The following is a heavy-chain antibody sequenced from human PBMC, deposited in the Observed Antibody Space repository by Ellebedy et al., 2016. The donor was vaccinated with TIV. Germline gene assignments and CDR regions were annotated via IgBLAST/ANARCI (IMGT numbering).Heavy chain of an antibody. CDR2: ISGSGGST. CDR1: GFTFSSYA. Sequence: GESLKISCAASGFTFSSYAMSWVRQAPGEGLEWVSAISGSGGSTYYADSVKGRFTISRDNSKNTLYLQMNSLRAEDTAVYYCAKPVDSRFNYWGQGTLVTVSS. CDR3: AKPVDSRFNY. J-gene: IGHJ4*02. D-gene: IGHD5-12*01. V-gene: IGHV3-23*01.